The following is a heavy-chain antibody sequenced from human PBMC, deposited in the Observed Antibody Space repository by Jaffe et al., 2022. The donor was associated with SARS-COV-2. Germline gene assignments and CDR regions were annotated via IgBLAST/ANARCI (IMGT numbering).Heavy chain of an antibody. CDR1: GFTFDDYA. J-gene: IGHJ4*02. D-gene: IGHD6-19*01. CDR3: AKDMAVGIAVALDY. V-gene: IGHV3-9*01. Sequence: EVQLVESGGGLVQPGRSLRLSCAASGFTFDDYAMHWVRQAPGKGLEWVSGISWNSGSIGYADSVKGRFTISRDNAKNSLYLQMNSLRAEDTALYYCAKDMAVGIAVALDYWGQGTLVTVSS. CDR2: ISWNSGSI.